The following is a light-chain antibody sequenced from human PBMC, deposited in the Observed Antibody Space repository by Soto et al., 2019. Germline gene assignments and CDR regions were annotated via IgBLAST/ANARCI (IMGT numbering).Light chain of an antibody. CDR2: AAS. CDR3: LQDYTYPRT. V-gene: IGKV1-6*01. CDR1: HDIRSD. J-gene: IGKJ1*01. Sequence: ATQMTQSPSSLSASVGDRVTITCRASHDIRSDLAWYQKKSGKAPKLLIYAASSLQSWVPSRFSGSGSGSYFTLTISSLQPEDFATYYCLQDYTYPRTFGQGTSVEI.